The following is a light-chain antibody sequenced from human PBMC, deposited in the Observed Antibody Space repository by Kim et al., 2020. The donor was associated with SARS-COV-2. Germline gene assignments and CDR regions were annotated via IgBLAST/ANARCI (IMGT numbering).Light chain of an antibody. V-gene: IGLV1-44*01. J-gene: IGLJ2*01. CDR1: SSNIGSNN. CDR3: AAWDDGLNGVL. CDR2: SNN. Sequence: GQRVTISCSGSSSNIGSNNVNWYQQLPGTAPRLLIYSNNERPSGVPDRFSGSRSGTSASLAISGLQSEDEAAYYCAAWDDGLNGVLFGGGTQLTVL.